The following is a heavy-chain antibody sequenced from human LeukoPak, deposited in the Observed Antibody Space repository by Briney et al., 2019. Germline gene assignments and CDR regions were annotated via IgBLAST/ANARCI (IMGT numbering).Heavy chain of an antibody. J-gene: IGHJ5*02. CDR3: ARVQYSSSWSGGDWFDP. CDR2: IYSGGST. V-gene: IGHV3-53*01. CDR1: GFTFSSYA. Sequence: GGSLRLSCAASGFTFSSYAMSWVRQAPGKGLEWVSVIYSGGSTYYADSVKGRFTISRDNSKNTLYLQMNSLRAEDTAVYYCARVQYSSSWSGGDWFDPWGQGTLVTVSS. D-gene: IGHD6-13*01.